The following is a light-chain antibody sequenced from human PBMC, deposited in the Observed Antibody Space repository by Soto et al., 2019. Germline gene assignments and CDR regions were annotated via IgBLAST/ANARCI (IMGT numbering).Light chain of an antibody. CDR1: QSVSSDY. J-gene: IGKJ1*01. Sequence: DIVLTQSPGTLSLSPGERATLSCRASQSVSSDYLAWYQQKPGRAPRLLIYATSSRATCIPDRFSGSGSGTDFTLTISRLEPEDFAVYFCQQYNTSPWTCGQGTTVEIK. V-gene: IGKV3-20*01. CDR2: ATS. CDR3: QQYNTSPWT.